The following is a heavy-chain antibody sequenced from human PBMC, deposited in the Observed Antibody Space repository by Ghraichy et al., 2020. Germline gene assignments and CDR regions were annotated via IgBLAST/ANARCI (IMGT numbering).Heavy chain of an antibody. D-gene: IGHD3-10*01. Sequence: SETLSLTCTVSGGSISSSSYYWGWIRQPPGKGLEWIGSIYYSGSTYYNPSLKSRVTISVDTSKNQFSLKLSSVTAADTAVYYCARAAGDVGFGEYDFDYWGQGTLVTVSS. V-gene: IGHV4-39*07. CDR3: ARAAGDVGFGEYDFDY. CDR2: IYYSGST. J-gene: IGHJ4*02. CDR1: GGSISSSSYY.